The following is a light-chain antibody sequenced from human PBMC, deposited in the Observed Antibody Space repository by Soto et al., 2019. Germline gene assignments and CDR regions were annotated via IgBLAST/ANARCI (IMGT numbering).Light chain of an antibody. V-gene: IGKV3-20*01. J-gene: IGKJ1*01. CDR1: QSVSSSY. CDR2: GAS. Sequence: EIVLTQSPGTLSLSPGERATLSCRASQSVSSSYLAWYQQKPGQAPRLLLYGASTRATGIPGRFSGSGSGTEFTLTISRLEPEDLAVYYCQQYGSSPPKTFGQGTKV. CDR3: QQYGSSPPKT.